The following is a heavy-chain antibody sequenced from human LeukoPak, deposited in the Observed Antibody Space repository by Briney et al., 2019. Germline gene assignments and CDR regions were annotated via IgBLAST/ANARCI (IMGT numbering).Heavy chain of an antibody. CDR1: GYTFTSYA. CDR2: INTNTGNP. V-gene: IGHV7-4-1*02. Sequence: ASVKVSCKASGYTFTSYAMNWVRQAPGQGLEWMGWINTNTGNPTYAQGFTGRFVFSLDTSVSTAYLQISSLKAEDTAVYYCARDRYYYDSSGYRSEDNYYYYMDVWGKGTTVTVSS. D-gene: IGHD3-22*01. J-gene: IGHJ6*03. CDR3: ARDRYYYDSSGYRSEDNYYYYMDV.